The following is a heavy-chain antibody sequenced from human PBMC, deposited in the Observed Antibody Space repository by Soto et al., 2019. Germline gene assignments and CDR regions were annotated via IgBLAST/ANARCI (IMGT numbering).Heavy chain of an antibody. Sequence: SVKVSCKASGGTFSSYAISWVRQAPGQGLEWMGGIIPIFGTANYAQKFQGRVTITADESTSTAYMELSSLRSEDTAVSYCARSIRLMSGYYYIPYFWGQGTLVTVSS. CDR2: IIPIFGTA. CDR1: GGTFSSYA. CDR3: ARSIRLMSGYYYIPYF. V-gene: IGHV1-69*13. J-gene: IGHJ4*02. D-gene: IGHD3-22*01.